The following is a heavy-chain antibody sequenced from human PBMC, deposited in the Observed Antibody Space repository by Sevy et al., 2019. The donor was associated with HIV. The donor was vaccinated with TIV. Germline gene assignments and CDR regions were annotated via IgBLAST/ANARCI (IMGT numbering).Heavy chain of an antibody. CDR1: GFTFSSYD. V-gene: IGHV3-13*01. CDR3: ARKSYGADSGNFDY. CDR2: IGTAGDT. D-gene: IGHD2-21*02. J-gene: IGHJ4*02. Sequence: GGSLRLSCAASGFTFSSYDMHWVRQGTGKGLEWVSAIGTAGDTYYADSVKGRFTISRENAKKSLYLQMSSLGAGETAVYYCARKSYGADSGNFDYWGQGTLVTVSS.